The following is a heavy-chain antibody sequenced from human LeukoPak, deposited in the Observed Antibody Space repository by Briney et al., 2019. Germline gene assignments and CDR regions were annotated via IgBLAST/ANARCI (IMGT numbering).Heavy chain of an antibody. CDR2: IYSGGST. CDR3: AREVRGYDFWSGYSGNYFDY. V-gene: IGHV3-53*01. Sequence: PGGSLRLSCAASGFTVSSNYMSWVRQAPRKGLEWVSVIYSGGSTYYADSVKGRFTISRDNSKNTLYLQMNSLRAEDTAVYYCAREVRGYDFWSGYSGNYFDYWGQGTLVTVSS. J-gene: IGHJ4*02. D-gene: IGHD3-3*01. CDR1: GFTVSSNY.